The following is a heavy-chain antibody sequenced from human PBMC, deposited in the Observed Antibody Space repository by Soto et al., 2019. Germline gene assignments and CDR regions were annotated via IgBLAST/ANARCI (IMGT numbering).Heavy chain of an antibody. V-gene: IGHV1-3*01. CDR1: GYTFTSYT. Sequence: ASVKVSCKASGYTFTSYTMHWVRQAPGQRLEWMGWITAGNGNTKYSQKFQGRVTITRDTSASTVYMELNSLTSEDTAVYYCARTAGPTPFDPWGQGTPVTSPQ. J-gene: IGHJ5*02. CDR2: ITAGNGNT. CDR3: ARTAGPTPFDP. D-gene: IGHD6-19*01.